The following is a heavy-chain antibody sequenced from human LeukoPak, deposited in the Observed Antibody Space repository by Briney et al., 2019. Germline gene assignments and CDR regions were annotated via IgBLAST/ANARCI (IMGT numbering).Heavy chain of an antibody. Sequence: SETLSLTCTVSGGSLSGYYWSWIRQPPGKGLEWIGYIYHSGSTNYTPSLKSRVTISADTPKNQFSLKLSSVTAADTAVYYCARGVLGASYPFDYWGQGILVSVSS. CDR2: IYHSGST. V-gene: IGHV4-59*01. D-gene: IGHD1-26*01. J-gene: IGHJ4*02. CDR3: ARGVLGASYPFDY. CDR1: GGSLSGYY.